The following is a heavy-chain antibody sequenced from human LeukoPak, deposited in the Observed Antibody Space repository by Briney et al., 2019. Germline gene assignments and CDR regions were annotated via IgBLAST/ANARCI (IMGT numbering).Heavy chain of an antibody. Sequence: SETLSLTCTVSGGSISTYYWSWIRQPPGKGLEWLGYIFYTGSTNYNPSLKSRVTMSIDTSKNQFSLKLSSVTAADTAVYYCARGPLGWNDGRYFDLWGRGTLVTVSS. J-gene: IGHJ2*01. CDR2: IFYTGST. CDR3: ARGPLGWNDGRYFDL. V-gene: IGHV4-59*01. D-gene: IGHD1-1*01. CDR1: GGSISTYY.